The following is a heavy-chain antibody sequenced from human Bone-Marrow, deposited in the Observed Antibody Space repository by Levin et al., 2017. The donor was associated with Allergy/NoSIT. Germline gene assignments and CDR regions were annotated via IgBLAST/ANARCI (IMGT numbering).Heavy chain of an antibody. CDR1: GYSFTNDW. Sequence: GESLKISCKGSGYSFTNDWIGWVRQMPGKGLEWMGIINLADSDTRYSPPFEGQVIISADKSINTAYLQWPSLKASDTAMYYCARQLVTPPYYYYYMDVWGQGTTVTVSS. CDR2: INLADSDT. CDR3: ARQLVTPPYYYYYMDV. D-gene: IGHD2-8*02. J-gene: IGHJ6*03. V-gene: IGHV5-51*01.